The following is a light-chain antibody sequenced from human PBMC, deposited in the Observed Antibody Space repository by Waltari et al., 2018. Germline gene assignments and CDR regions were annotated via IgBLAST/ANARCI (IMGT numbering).Light chain of an antibody. J-gene: IGLJ3*02. CDR3: SSDRTSSIWV. V-gene: IGLV2-14*01. Sequence: QSALTQPASVSVSPGQSITISCTGTSRDVGGYTYVSCYQQHPAKVPKPMIYEVSNRPSGISDRFSGSKSGNTASLTISGLQAEDEAYYYCSSDRTSSIWVFGGGNKLTVL. CDR2: EVS. CDR1: SRDVGGYTY.